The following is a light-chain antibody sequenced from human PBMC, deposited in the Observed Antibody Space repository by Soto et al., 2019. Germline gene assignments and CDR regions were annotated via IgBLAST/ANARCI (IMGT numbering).Light chain of an antibody. CDR3: QQYGRSAIFT. V-gene: IGKV1-39*01. Sequence: DIQMTQSPSSLSASVGDRVTITCRASQSISTYLNWYQQKPGKAPKLLIYAASTLQSGVPSRFSGSGSGTDFSLTITRLEPEDFAVYYCQQYGRSAIFTLGPGTTVEVK. CDR2: AAS. J-gene: IGKJ3*01. CDR1: QSISTY.